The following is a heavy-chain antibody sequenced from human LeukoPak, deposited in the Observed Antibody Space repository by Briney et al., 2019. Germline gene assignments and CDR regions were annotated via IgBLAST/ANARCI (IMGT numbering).Heavy chain of an antibody. J-gene: IGHJ4*02. V-gene: IGHV3-48*04. CDR1: GFTFSSYS. D-gene: IGHD1-1*01. CDR2: ISSSSSNI. Sequence: PGGSLRLSCAASGFTFSSYSMNWVRQAPGKGLEWISYISSSSSNIQYADSVKGRFTISRDNARNSLYLRMNNLRAEDTAVYHCARGDGDDNWLIDYWGQGTLVTVSS. CDR3: ARGDGDDNWLIDY.